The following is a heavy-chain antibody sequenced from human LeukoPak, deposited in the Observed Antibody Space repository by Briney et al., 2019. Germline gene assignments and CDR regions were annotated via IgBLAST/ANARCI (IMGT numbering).Heavy chain of an antibody. CDR2: ISGSGGDT. V-gene: IGHV3-23*01. Sequence: GGSLGLSCAASGFTFSSYAMSWVRQAPGKGLEWVSLISGSGGDTYYADSVKGRLTISRDISKNTLYLQMNSLSAEDTAVYYCAKGDSGMVRRYYFDYWGQGTLVTVSS. CDR3: AKGDSGMVRRYYFDY. CDR1: GFTFSSYA. D-gene: IGHD5-18*01. J-gene: IGHJ4*02.